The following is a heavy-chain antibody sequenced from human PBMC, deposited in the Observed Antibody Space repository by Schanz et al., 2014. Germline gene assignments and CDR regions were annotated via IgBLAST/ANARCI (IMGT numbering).Heavy chain of an antibody. D-gene: IGHD3-16*01. J-gene: IGHJ4*02. V-gene: IGHV3-48*01. CDR1: GFAFSSFA. CDR3: ARVKGGFDY. Sequence: EVQLMESGGGLVKPGGSLRLSCVASGFAFSSFAMTWVRQAPGRGLEWVSYISTTGSTIYYADSVRGRFTISRDNAKNSLYLQMNSLRAEDTAVYYCARVKGGFDYWGQGTLVTVSS. CDR2: ISTTGSTI.